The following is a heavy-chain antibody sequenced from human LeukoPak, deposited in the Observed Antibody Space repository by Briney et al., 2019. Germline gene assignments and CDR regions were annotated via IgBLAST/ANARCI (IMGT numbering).Heavy chain of an antibody. V-gene: IGHV3-53*01. CDR2: IYSGGST. CDR3: ARGAVAVAVPFDY. J-gene: IGHJ4*02. D-gene: IGHD6-19*01. CDR1: GFTVSSNY. Sequence: GGSLRLSCAASGFTVSSNYMSWVRQAPGKGLEWVPVIYSGGSTYYADSVKGRFTISRDNSKNTLYLQMHSLRAEDTAVYYCARGAVAVAVPFDYWGQGTLVTVSS.